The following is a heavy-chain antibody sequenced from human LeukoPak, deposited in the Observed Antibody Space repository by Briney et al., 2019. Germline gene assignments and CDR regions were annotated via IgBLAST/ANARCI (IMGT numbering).Heavy chain of an antibody. CDR1: AFSFSKFA. D-gene: IGHD2-15*01. V-gene: IGHV3-23*01. J-gene: IGHJ6*03. CDR3: AKRGGTESFYYYYYMDV. Sequence: GSLRLSCAASAFSFSKFALIWVRQAPGKGLEWVSAITANGGYTLYADAVKGRFTVSRDNSKNTLYLQMNSLRAEDTAEYYCAKRGGTESFYYYYYMDVWGKGTTVTVSS. CDR2: ITANGGYT.